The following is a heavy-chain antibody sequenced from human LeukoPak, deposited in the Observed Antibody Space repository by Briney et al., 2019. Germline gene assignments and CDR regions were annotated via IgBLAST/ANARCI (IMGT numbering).Heavy chain of an antibody. D-gene: IGHD2-8*01. Sequence: ASVKVSCKASGYTFTGYYMHWVRQAPGQGLEWMGRINPNSGGTNYAQKFRGRVTMTRDTSISTAYMELSRLRSDDTAVYYCARDKDIVLMVYASGGFDPWGQGTLVTVSS. CDR3: ARDKDIVLMVYASGGFDP. V-gene: IGHV1-2*06. J-gene: IGHJ5*02. CDR2: INPNSGGT. CDR1: GYTFTGYY.